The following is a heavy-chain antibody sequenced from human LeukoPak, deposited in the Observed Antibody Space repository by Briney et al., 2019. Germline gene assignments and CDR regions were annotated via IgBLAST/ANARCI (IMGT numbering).Heavy chain of an antibody. CDR2: ISAYNGNT. J-gene: IGHJ6*02. D-gene: IGHD1-14*01. V-gene: IGHV1-18*01. CDR1: GYTFTSYG. CDR3: ARGFNPRSYGMDV. Sequence: GASVKVSCKASGYTFTSYGISWVRQAPGQGLEWMGWISAYNGNTNYAQKLQGRVTMTTDTSTSTAYMELRSLRSEDTAVYYCARGFNPRSYGMDVWGQGTTVTVSS.